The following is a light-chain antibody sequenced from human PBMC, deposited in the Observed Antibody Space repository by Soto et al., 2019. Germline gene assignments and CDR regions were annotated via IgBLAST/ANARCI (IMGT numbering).Light chain of an antibody. CDR2: QVT. CDR3: TSFSSSTSLYV. Sequence: QAVLTQPGSECGSLGQSMTISCTGTTRDIAGYNYISCYQQLPGKAPKLMIYQVTIRPSGISSRFSGSKSGNTASLTISGLQAEDEADYYCTSFSSSTSLYVFGTGTKVT. J-gene: IGLJ1*01. V-gene: IGLV2-14*01. CDR1: TRDIAGYNY.